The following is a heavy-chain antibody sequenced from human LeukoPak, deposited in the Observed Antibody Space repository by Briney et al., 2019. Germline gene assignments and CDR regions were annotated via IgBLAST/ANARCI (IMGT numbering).Heavy chain of an antibody. CDR3: ARVGRDNWFDP. V-gene: IGHV4-38-2*02. CDR1: GYSISSGYY. J-gene: IGHJ5*02. Sequence: SETLSLTCTVSGYSISSGYYWGWIRQPPGKGLEWIGSIYHSGSTYYNPSLKSRVTISVDTSKDQFSLKLSSVTAADTAVYYCARVGRDNWFDPWGQGTLVTVSS. D-gene: IGHD3-10*01. CDR2: IYHSGST.